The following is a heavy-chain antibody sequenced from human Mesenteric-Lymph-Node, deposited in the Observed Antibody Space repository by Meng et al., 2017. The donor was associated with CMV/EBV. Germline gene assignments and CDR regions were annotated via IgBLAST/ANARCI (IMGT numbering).Heavy chain of an antibody. CDR3: ARFGHNWTFDY. CDR2: INTNTENP. CDR1: RYTFMNYA. D-gene: IGHD1-1*01. Sequence: SFKGSRYTFMNYAMHWVRQAPRQRLEWIGWINTNTENPAYTKGFTGRFIFSMDTSVTTAYLQINSLKAEDTAVYFCARFGHNWTFDYWGQGTMVTVSS. J-gene: IGHJ4*02. V-gene: IGHV7-4-1*02.